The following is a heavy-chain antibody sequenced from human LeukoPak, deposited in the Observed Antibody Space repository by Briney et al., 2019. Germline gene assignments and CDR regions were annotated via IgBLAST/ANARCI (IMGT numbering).Heavy chain of an antibody. D-gene: IGHD3-3*01. CDR1: GYTFTGYY. CDR2: INPNSGGT. J-gene: IGHJ6*02. V-gene: IGHV1-2*02. Sequence: GASVKVSCKASGYTFTGYYMHWVRQAPGQGLEWMGWINPNSGGTNYAQKFQGRVTMTRDTSISTAYMELSRLRSDDTAVYYCARDGATYYDFWSGYFRGMDVWGQGTTVTVSS. CDR3: ARDGATYYDFWSGYFRGMDV.